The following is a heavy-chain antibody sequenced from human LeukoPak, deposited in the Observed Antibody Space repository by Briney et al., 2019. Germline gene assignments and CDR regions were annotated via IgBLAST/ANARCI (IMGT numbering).Heavy chain of an antibody. CDR3: ASPYPDYDYVWGSYRYSAFDI. V-gene: IGHV4-39*07. D-gene: IGHD3-16*02. Sequence: SETLSLTCTVSGGSISSGSYYWGWIRQPPGKGLEWIGSIYHSGSTYYNPSLKSRVTISVDTSKNQFSLKLSSVTAADTAVYYCASPYPDYDYVWGSYRYSAFDIWGQGTMVTVSS. CDR1: GGSISSGSYY. J-gene: IGHJ3*02. CDR2: IYHSGST.